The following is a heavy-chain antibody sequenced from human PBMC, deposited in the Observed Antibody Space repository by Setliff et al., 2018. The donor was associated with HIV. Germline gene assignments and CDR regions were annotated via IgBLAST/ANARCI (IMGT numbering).Heavy chain of an antibody. V-gene: IGHV1-69*13. CDR2: IIPVFGTT. J-gene: IGHJ4*02. CDR1: GGTFSSYA. Sequence: SVKVSCKASGGTFSSYAISWVRQAPGQGLDWMGGIIPVFGTTNYEQKFQGRVTITADESTSTAYMELSSLRSEDTAVYYCARGGVYYYDSSGWSMDYWGQGTLVTVSS. CDR3: ARGGVYYYDSSGWSMDY. D-gene: IGHD3-22*01.